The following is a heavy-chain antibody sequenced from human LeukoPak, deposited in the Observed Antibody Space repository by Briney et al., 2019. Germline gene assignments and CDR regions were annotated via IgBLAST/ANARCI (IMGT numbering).Heavy chain of an antibody. V-gene: IGHV3-30*02. CDR1: GFSFSTYD. CDR2: IRFDGSNK. CDR3: ARCPSSQRRCDAFDI. D-gene: IGHD2-2*01. Sequence: PGGSLRLSCAASGFSFSTYDMHWVRQAPGKGLEWVTLIRFDGSNKYYADSVKGRFTISRDNSKNTLYLQMNALRAEDRAVYYCARCPSSQRRCDAFDIWGQGTMVTVSS. J-gene: IGHJ3*02.